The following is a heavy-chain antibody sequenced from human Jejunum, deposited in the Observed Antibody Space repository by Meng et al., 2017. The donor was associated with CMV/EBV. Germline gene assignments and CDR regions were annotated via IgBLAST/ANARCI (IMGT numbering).Heavy chain of an antibody. CDR2: ITGESNSI. V-gene: IGHV3-48*03. CDR3: ARARGTTPGMNWFDP. D-gene: IGHD1/OR15-1a*01. J-gene: IGHJ5*02. CDR1: FTFSNYE. Sequence: FTFSNYEMNWVRQAPGKGLEWLSYITGESNSIYYADSVKGRFTISRDNAKNSLYLQMNSLRDEDTAVYYCARARGTTPGMNWFDPWGQGTRVTVSS.